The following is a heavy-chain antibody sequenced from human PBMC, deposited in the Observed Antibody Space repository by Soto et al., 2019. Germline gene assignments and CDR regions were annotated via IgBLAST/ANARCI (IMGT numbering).Heavy chain of an antibody. D-gene: IGHD4-17*01. J-gene: IGHJ6*03. CDR3: ASTVTTRGYYYMDV. CDR2: SYYTGST. Sequence: TSETLCLTCTVSGGSISSYHRSWIRQPPGKGLEWIGFSYYTGSTNYNPSLKSRVTISVDTSKNQFSLKLSSVTAADTAVYYCASTVTTRGYYYMDVWGKGTTVTVSS. V-gene: IGHV4-59*08. CDR1: GGSISSYH.